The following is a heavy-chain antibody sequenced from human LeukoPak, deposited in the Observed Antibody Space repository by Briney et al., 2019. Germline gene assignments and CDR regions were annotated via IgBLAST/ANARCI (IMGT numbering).Heavy chain of an antibody. CDR3: ASDVEYGGINY. D-gene: IGHD4-23*01. CDR1: GFTVSSNY. CDR2: IYSGGST. V-gene: IGHV3-66*01. Sequence: GGSLRLSCAASGFTVSSNYMSWVRQAPGKGLEWVSVIYSGGSTYYAESVKGRFTISRDNSKNTLYLQMNSLRAGDTAVYYCASDVEYGGINYWGQGTLVTVSS. J-gene: IGHJ4*02.